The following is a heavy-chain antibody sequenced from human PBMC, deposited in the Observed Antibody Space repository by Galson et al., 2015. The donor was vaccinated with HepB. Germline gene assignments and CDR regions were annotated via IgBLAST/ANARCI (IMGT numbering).Heavy chain of an antibody. V-gene: IGHV1-18*01. D-gene: IGHD6-13*01. Sequence: SVKVSCKASGYTFTSYGISWVRQAPGQGLGWMGWISAYNGNTNYAQKLQGRVTMTTDTPTSTAYMELRSLRSDDTAVYYCARDDATAAGAYRPFDYWGQGTLVTVSS. CDR1: GYTFTSYG. J-gene: IGHJ4*02. CDR2: ISAYNGNT. CDR3: ARDDATAAGAYRPFDY.